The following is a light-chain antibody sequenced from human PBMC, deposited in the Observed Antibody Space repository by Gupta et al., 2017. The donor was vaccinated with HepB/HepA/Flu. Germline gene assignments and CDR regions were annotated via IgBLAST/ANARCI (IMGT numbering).Light chain of an antibody. Sequence: DIVMTQSPDSLAVPLGERATINCKSSQSVLYSSNNKNYLAWYQQKPGQPPKLLIYWASTREAGVTDRFSGSGYGIDLTLTSNSRHEEDVAVYYFQQDESSPPLTFGRWTKVEIK. CDR3: QQDESSPPLT. CDR1: QSVLYSSNNKNY. CDR2: WAS. V-gene: IGKV4-1*01. J-gene: IGKJ4*01.